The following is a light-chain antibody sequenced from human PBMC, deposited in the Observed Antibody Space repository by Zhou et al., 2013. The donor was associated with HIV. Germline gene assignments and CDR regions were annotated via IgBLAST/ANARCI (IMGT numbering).Light chain of an antibody. CDR1: QSVSSN. V-gene: IGKV3-15*01. Sequence: EIVMTQSPATLSASPGERATLSCRASQSVSSNLAWYQQKPGQAPRLLIYGASTRATGIPARFSGSGSGTEFTLTISSMQSEDFAVYYCQQYNNWPPPMYTFGQGTKLEIK. CDR3: QQYNNWPPPMYT. J-gene: IGKJ2*01. CDR2: GAS.